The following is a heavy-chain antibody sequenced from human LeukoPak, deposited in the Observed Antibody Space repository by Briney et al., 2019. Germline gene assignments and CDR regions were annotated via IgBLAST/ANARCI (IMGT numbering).Heavy chain of an antibody. CDR3: ARQDYYDGGAHKGLAFDI. V-gene: IGHV4-4*09. J-gene: IGHJ3*02. Sequence: SETLSLTCSVSGGSISSYYWSWIRQPPGKGLEWIGHISTSGNTNYNPSLKSRVTISGVTSKNQFSLNLSSVTAADTAVYYCARQDYYDGGAHKGLAFDIWGQGTLVTVFS. CDR1: GGSISSYY. D-gene: IGHD3-22*01. CDR2: ISTSGNT.